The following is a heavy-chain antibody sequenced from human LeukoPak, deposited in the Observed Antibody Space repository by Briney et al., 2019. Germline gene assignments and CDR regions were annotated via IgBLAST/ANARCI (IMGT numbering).Heavy chain of an antibody. V-gene: IGHV1-69*06. J-gene: IGHJ5*02. D-gene: IGHD3-10*01. CDR1: GGTFSSYA. CDR2: IIPIFGTA. Sequence: GASVKVSCKASGGTFSSYAISWVRQAPGQGLEWMGGIIPIFGTANYAQKFQGRVTITADKSTSTAYMELSSLRSEDTAVYYCARDYKGRGSNNWFDPWGQGTLVTVSS. CDR3: ARDYKGRGSNNWFDP.